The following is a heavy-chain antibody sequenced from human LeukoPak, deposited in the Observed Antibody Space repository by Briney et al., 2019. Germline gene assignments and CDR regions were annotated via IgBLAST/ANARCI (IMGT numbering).Heavy chain of an antibody. D-gene: IGHD3-16*01. Sequence: GGSLRLSCAASGFTFDDYAMHWVRQAPGKGLEWVSGISWNSGSIGYADSVKGRFTISRDQSKSTVYLQMTSLRAEDTAVFYCAKGTTDYDASDPLDFWGQGTLVTVSS. CDR3: AKGTTDYDASDPLDF. CDR1: GFTFDDYA. J-gene: IGHJ4*02. V-gene: IGHV3-9*01. CDR2: ISWNSGSI.